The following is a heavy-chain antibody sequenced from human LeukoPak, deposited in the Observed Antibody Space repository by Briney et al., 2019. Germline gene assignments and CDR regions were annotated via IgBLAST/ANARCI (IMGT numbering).Heavy chain of an antibody. J-gene: IGHJ6*03. CDR3: AKVSVGDCARRSCYDGYYHYFYMDV. Sequence: GGSLRLSCAASGFTFRDSYMIWIRQAPGKGLEWVSHISHDGVATFYTDSVRGRFTISRDNANNSLYLQMDRLRVQDTAVYYCAKVSVGDCARRSCYDGYYHYFYMDVWGKGTTVTVSS. D-gene: IGHD2-2*01. CDR2: ISHDGVAT. CDR1: GFTFRDSY. V-gene: IGHV3-11*04.